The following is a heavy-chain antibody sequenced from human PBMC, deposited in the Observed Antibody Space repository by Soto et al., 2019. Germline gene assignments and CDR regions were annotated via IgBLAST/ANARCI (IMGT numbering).Heavy chain of an antibody. CDR1: GFTFSSYG. V-gene: IGHV3-30*18. CDR2: ISYDGSNK. Sequence: PGGSLRLSCAASGFTFSSYGMHWVRQAPGKGLEWVAVISYDGSNKYYADSVKGRFTISRDNSKNTLYLQMNSLRAEDTAVYYCAKVSVAGTTPLDFDYWGQGTLVTVS. J-gene: IGHJ4*02. CDR3: AKVSVAGTTPLDFDY. D-gene: IGHD6-19*01.